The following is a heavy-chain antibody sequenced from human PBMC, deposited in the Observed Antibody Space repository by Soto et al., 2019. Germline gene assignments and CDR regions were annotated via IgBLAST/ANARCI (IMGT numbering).Heavy chain of an antibody. V-gene: IGHV4-31*03. CDR3: ARDAPVAAPC. CDR1: GGPIINGDSY. D-gene: IGHD6-13*01. J-gene: IGHJ4*02. CDR2: INYRGPT. Sequence: QVQLQESGPGLVKPSQTLSLTCTVSGGPIINGDSYLNWIRQHPEKGLEWMGYINYRGPTNYNPALQSRILISIDTSKNQFSLRLTSVTAADTAVYYCARDAPVAAPCWGQGTLVTFSS.